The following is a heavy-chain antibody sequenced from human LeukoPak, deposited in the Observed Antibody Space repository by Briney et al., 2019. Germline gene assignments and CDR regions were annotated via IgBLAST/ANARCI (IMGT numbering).Heavy chain of an antibody. CDR3: TRDRVLDCSSTSCPDEGGAFDI. J-gene: IGHJ3*02. Sequence: GGSLRLSCVASGFTFSRFEMNWVRQAPGKGLEWISHISTGTYIAYTDSVKGRFTISRDNAKNSLFLQMNSLRAEDTAVYYCTRDRVLDCSSTSCPDEGGAFDIWGQGTMVTVSS. V-gene: IGHV3-48*03. D-gene: IGHD2-2*01. CDR2: ISTGTYI. CDR1: GFTFSRFE.